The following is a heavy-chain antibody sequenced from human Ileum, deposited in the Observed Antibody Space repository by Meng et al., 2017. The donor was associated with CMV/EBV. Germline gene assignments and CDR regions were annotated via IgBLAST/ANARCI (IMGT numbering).Heavy chain of an antibody. Sequence: VSGASIPSRPCSWGWIRQSPGKGLEYIGTIYFSGSTYYNPSLKSRVTISVDTSKNQFSLTLSSVTAADTAVYYCVRRVVVMGGPFDSWGQGTLVTVSS. CDR2: IYFSGST. CDR1: GASIPSRPCS. CDR3: VRRVVVMGGPFDS. J-gene: IGHJ4*02. D-gene: IGHD2-15*01. V-gene: IGHV4-39*01.